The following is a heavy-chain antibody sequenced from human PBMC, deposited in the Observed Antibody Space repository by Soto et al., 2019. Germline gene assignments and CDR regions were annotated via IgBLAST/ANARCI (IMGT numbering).Heavy chain of an antibody. CDR2: IIPIFGTA. D-gene: IGHD2-15*01. CDR1: GGTFSSYA. V-gene: IGHV1-69*01. J-gene: IGHJ4*02. CDR3: AREPASYCSGGSCYGLDY. Sequence: QVQLVQSGAEVQKPGSSVKVSCKASGGTFSSYAISWVRQAPGQGLEWMGGIIPIFGTANYAQKFQGRVTITADESTSTAYMELSSLRSEDTAVYYCAREPASYCSGGSCYGLDYWGQGTLVTVSS.